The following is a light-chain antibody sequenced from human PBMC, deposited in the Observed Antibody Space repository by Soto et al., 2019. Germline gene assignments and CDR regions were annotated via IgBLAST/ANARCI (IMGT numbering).Light chain of an antibody. CDR2: DVS. J-gene: IGLJ1*01. V-gene: IGLV2-14*01. CDR1: SSGVGGYNY. Sequence: QSALTQPASVSGSPGQSITISCSGTSSGVGGYNYVSWYQQHPGKAPKLMIYDVSNRPSGLSNRFSGSKSGNTASLTISGLQAEDEADYYCSSYTSSSTYVFGTGTKDTVL. CDR3: SSYTSSSTYV.